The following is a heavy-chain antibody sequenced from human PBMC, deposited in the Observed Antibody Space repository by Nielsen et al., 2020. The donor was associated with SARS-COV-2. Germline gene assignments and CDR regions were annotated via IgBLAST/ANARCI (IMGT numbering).Heavy chain of an antibody. Sequence: SETLSLTCTVSGGSISSSSYYWGWIRQPPGKGLEWIGSIYYSGSTYYNPSLKSRVTISVDTSKNQFSLKLSSVTAADTAVYYCARGACSSTSCYPNWFDPWGQGTLVTVSS. J-gene: IGHJ5*02. CDR2: IYYSGST. D-gene: IGHD2-2*01. V-gene: IGHV4-39*07. CDR3: ARGACSSTSCYPNWFDP. CDR1: GGSISSSSYY.